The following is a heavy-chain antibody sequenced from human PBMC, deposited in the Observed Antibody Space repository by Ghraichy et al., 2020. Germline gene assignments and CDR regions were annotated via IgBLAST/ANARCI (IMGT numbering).Heavy chain of an antibody. CDR1: GGSISRSSYY. J-gene: IGHJ6*02. D-gene: IGHD3-9*01. CDR3: ARRDYYDILTYGMDV. V-gene: IGHV4-39*01. Sequence: SETLSLTCTVSGGSISRSSYYGGWIRQPPGKGLEWIGSIYYSGSTYYNPSLKSRVTISVDTSKNQFSLKLSSVTAADTAVYYCARRDYYDILTYGMDVWGQGTTVTVSS. CDR2: IYYSGST.